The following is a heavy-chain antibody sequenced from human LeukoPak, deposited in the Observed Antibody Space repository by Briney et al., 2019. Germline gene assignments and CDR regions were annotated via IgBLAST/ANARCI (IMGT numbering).Heavy chain of an antibody. Sequence: ASVKVSCKASGYTFTDYYMHWVRQAPGQGLEWMGWINPNSGGTHYAQNFQGRVTMTRDTSISTAYMELSRLRSDDTAVYYCARDRVGATTTVDYWGQGTLVTVSS. V-gene: IGHV1-2*02. CDR2: INPNSGGT. D-gene: IGHD1-26*01. CDR1: GYTFTDYY. J-gene: IGHJ4*02. CDR3: ARDRVGATTTVDY.